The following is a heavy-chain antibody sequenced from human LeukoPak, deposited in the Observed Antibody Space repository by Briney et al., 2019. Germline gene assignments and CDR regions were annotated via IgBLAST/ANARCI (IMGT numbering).Heavy chain of an antibody. CDR2: IYSSGST. Sequence: SQTLSLTCTVSGGSISSGSYYWTWVRQPAGKGLEWIGRIYSSGSTDYNPSLKSRVTLSVDTSKNQFSLKLSSVTAADTAVYYCARPPTGSYYEYFQHWGQGTLVTVSS. D-gene: IGHD1-26*01. CDR3: ARPPTGSYYEYFQH. CDR1: GGSISSGSYY. J-gene: IGHJ1*01. V-gene: IGHV4-61*02.